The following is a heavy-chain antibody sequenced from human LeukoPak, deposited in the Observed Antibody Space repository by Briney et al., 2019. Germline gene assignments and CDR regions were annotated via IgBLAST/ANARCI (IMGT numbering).Heavy chain of an antibody. CDR3: ARGGGWYFDY. V-gene: IGHV3-7*01. D-gene: IGHD6-19*01. CDR1: GFTFSSYW. CDR2: IKEDGSEK. Sequence: GGSLRLSCAAPGFTFSSYWMNWVRQAPGKGLEWVANIKEDGSEKYYVDSVKGRFTISRDNAKNSLYLQMNSLRAEDTAVYYCARGGGWYFDYWGQGTLVTVSS. J-gene: IGHJ4*02.